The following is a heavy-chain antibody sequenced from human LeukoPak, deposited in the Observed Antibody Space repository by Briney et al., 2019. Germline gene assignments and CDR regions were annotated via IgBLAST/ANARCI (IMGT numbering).Heavy chain of an antibody. D-gene: IGHD2-2*01. Sequence: SETLSLTCTVSGGSISSYYWSWIRQPAGKGLEWIGRIYTSGSTNYNPSLKSRVTMSVDTSKNQFSLKLSSVTAADTAVYYCARVAYCSSTSCPFDYWGQGTLVTVSS. CDR3: ARVAYCSSTSCPFDY. CDR2: IYTSGST. V-gene: IGHV4-4*07. J-gene: IGHJ4*02. CDR1: GGSISSYY.